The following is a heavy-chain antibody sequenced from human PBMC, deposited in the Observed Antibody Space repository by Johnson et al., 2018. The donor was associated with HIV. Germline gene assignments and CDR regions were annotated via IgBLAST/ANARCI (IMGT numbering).Heavy chain of an antibody. V-gene: IGHV3-20*04. CDR3: ARDRGCVWGVTGDASDI. D-gene: IGHD3-16*01. CDR2: INWNGGST. Sequence: MLLVESGGGVVRPGGSLRLSCAASGFTFDDYGMSWVRQAPGKGLEWVSGINWNGGSTGYADSVKGRFTISRDNSKNSLYLQMNSLRAEDTALYYCARDRGCVWGVTGDASDIWGQGTMVTVSS. J-gene: IGHJ3*02. CDR1: GFTFDDYG.